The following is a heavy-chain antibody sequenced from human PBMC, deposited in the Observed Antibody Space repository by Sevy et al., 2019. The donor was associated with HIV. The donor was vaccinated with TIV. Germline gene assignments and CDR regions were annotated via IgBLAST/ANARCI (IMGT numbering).Heavy chain of an antibody. D-gene: IGHD2-15*01. CDR3: ARGLERYCSGGSCYFRPYFDY. V-gene: IGHV3-21*01. CDR2: ISSSSSYI. J-gene: IGHJ4*02. Sequence: GGSLRLSCAASGFTFSSYSMNWVRQAPGKGLEWVSSISSSSSYIYYADSVKGRFTISRDNAKNSLYLQMNSLRAEDTVVYYCARGLERYCSGGSCYFRPYFDYWGQGTLVTVSS. CDR1: GFTFSSYS.